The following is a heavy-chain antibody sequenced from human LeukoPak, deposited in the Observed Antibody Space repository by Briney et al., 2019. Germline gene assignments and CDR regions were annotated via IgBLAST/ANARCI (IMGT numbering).Heavy chain of an antibody. CDR1: GFTFSNYG. Sequence: GSLRLSCAASGFTFSNYGMNWVRQAPGKGLEWVSAISGSGHNTYYADSVKGRFTISRDNSKNTLYLQMNSLRAEDTAVYYCARDRGNQRGYYYYYMDAWGKGTTVTVSS. CDR2: ISGSGHNT. V-gene: IGHV3-23*01. D-gene: IGHD1-14*01. J-gene: IGHJ6*03. CDR3: ARDRGNQRGYYYYYMDA.